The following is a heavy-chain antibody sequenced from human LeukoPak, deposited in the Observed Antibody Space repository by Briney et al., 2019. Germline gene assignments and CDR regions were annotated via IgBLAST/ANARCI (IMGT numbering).Heavy chain of an antibody. Sequence: ASVKVSCKASGYTFTGYYMHWVRQAPGQGLEWMGWINPNSGGTNYAQKFQGWVTMTRDTSTSTVYMELSSLRSEDTAVYYCARGGSPYDSSGYYDYWGQGTLVTVSS. J-gene: IGHJ4*02. CDR1: GYTFTGYY. CDR3: ARGGSPYDSSGYYDY. V-gene: IGHV1-2*04. D-gene: IGHD3-22*01. CDR2: INPNSGGT.